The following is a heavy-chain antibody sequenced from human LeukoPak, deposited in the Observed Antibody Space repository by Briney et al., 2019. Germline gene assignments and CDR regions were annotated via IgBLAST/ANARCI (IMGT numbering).Heavy chain of an antibody. V-gene: IGHV3-7*01. D-gene: IGHD1-26*01. J-gene: IGHJ6*03. CDR2: IKQDGSEK. CDR3: ARDSDAQYYYYMDV. Sequence: PGGSLRLSCAASGFTFSSFGIHWVRQAPGKGLEWVANIKQDGSEKYYVDSVKGRFTISRDNAKNSLYLQMNSLRAEDTAVYYCARDSDAQYYYYMDVWGKGTTVTVSS. CDR1: GFTFSSFG.